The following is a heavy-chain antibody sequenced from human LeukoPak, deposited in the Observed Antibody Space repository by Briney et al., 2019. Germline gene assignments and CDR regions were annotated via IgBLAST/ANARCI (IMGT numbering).Heavy chain of an antibody. V-gene: IGHV4-39*01. CDR1: GGSISSSGYY. D-gene: IGHD2-21*02. CDR3: ATTYCGGDCYPAW. J-gene: IGHJ4*02. Sequence: SQSLSLTCSVSGGSISSSGYYWGWIRQPPGKGLEWIRNIYYSGSTYYNPSLKSRLTISVDTSKNQFSLKLSSVTAADTAVYYCATTYCGGDCYPAWWGQGTLVTVLS. CDR2: IYYSGST.